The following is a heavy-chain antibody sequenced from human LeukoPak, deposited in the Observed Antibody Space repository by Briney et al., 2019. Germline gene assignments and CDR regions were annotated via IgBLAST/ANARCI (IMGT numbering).Heavy chain of an antibody. J-gene: IGHJ6*03. D-gene: IGHD2-15*01. CDR2: IIPIFGTA. CDR1: GYSFTSYW. Sequence: KISCKGSGYSFTSYWIGWVRQAPGQGLEWMGGIIPIFGTANYAQKFQGRVTTTADESTSTAYMELSSLRSEDTAVYYCARGCSGGSCYSFIDYYYYMDVWGKGTTVTVSS. CDR3: ARGCSGGSCYSFIDYYYYMDV. V-gene: IGHV1-69*01.